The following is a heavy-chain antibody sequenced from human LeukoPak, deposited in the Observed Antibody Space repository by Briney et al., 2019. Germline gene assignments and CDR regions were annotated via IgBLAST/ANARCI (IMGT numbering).Heavy chain of an antibody. CDR3: ATTVAGRDAFDY. J-gene: IGHJ4*02. V-gene: IGHV4-59*01. CDR2: IYYSGST. Sequence: PSETLSLTCTVSGGSISSYYWSWIWQPPGKGLEWIGYIYYSGSTNYNPSLKSRVTISVDTSKNQFSLKLSSVTAADTAVYYCATTVAGRDAFDYWGQGTLVTVSS. CDR1: GGSISSYY. D-gene: IGHD6-19*01.